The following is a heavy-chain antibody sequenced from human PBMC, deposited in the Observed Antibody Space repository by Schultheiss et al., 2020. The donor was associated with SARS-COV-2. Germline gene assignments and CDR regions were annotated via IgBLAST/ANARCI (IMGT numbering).Heavy chain of an antibody. D-gene: IGHD3-3*01. Sequence: SETLSLTCTVSGGSISSYYWSWIRQPPGKGLEWIGYIYYSGSTNYNPSLKSRVTISVDTSKNQFSLKLSSVTAADTAVYYCARARFLSSFDIWGQGTMVTVSS. J-gene: IGHJ3*02. CDR2: IYYSGST. CDR1: GGSISSYY. CDR3: ARARFLSSFDI. V-gene: IGHV4-59*12.